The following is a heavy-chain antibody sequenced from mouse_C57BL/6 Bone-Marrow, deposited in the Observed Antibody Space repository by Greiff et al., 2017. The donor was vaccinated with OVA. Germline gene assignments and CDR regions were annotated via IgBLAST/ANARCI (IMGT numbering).Heavy chain of an antibody. J-gene: IGHJ2*01. Sequence: EVQLQQSGAELVRPGASVKLSCTASGFNIKDDYMHWVKQRPEQGLEWIGWIDPENGDTEYASKFQGKATITADTSSNTAYLQLSSLTSEDTAVYYCTFYYGFDYWGQGTTLTVSS. CDR2: IDPENGDT. D-gene: IGHD1-1*01. V-gene: IGHV14-4*01. CDR3: TFYYGFDY. CDR1: GFNIKDDY.